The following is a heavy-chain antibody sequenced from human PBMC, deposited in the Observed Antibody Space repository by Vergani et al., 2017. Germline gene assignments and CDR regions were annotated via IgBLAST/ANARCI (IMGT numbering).Heavy chain of an antibody. CDR2: IWYDGSNK. Sequence: VQLVESGGGVVQPGRSLRLSCAASGFTFSSYGMHWVRQAPGKGLEWVAVIWYDGSNKYYADSVKGRFTISRDNSKNTLYLQMNSLRAEETAVYYCARSYRHHDAFDIWGQGTMVTVSS. V-gene: IGHV3-33*01. CDR1: GFTFSSYG. D-gene: IGHD1-1*01. CDR3: ARSYRHHDAFDI. J-gene: IGHJ3*02.